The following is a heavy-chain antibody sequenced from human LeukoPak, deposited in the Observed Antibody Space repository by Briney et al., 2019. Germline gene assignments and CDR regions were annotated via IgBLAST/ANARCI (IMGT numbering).Heavy chain of an antibody. J-gene: IGHJ4*02. CDR2: IYSGGST. D-gene: IGHD3-22*01. Sequence: GGSLRLSCAASGFTVSSNYMTWVRQAPGKGLEWVSVIYSGGSTYYADSVKGRFTISRDNSKNTLYLQMNSLRAEDTAVYYCAKCESPITMIVVVTGGLFDYWGQGTLVTVSS. CDR1: GFTVSSNY. V-gene: IGHV3-53*01. CDR3: AKCESPITMIVVVTGGLFDY.